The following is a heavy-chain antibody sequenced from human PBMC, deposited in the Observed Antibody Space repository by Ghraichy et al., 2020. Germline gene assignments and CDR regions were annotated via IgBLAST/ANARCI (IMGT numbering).Heavy chain of an antibody. D-gene: IGHD6-13*01. Sequence: SQTLSLTCTVSGGSISSYYWSWIRQPPGKGLEWIGYIYYSGSTNYNPSLKSRVTISVDTSKNQFSLKLSSVTAADTAVYYCARGGSSWYSAVDYWGQGTLVTVSS. J-gene: IGHJ4*02. CDR2: IYYSGST. CDR3: ARGGSSWYSAVDY. V-gene: IGHV4-59*01. CDR1: GGSISSYY.